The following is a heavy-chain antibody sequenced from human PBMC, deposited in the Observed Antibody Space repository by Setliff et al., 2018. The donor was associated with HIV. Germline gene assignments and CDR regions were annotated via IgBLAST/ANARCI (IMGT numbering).Heavy chain of an antibody. Sequence: GSLRLSCAASGFTFDDYGMSWVRQRPGKGLERVGGITWNGESTGYADSLKGRVTISRDNAANSVYLQMDSLRAEDTALYYCATFADGPDSWGQGTLVTV. CDR3: ATFADGPDS. J-gene: IGHJ4*02. CDR1: GFTFDDYG. V-gene: IGHV3-20*04. CDR2: ITWNGEST. D-gene: IGHD3-3*01.